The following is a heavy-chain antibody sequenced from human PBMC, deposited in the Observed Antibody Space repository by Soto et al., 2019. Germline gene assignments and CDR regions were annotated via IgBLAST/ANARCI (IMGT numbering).Heavy chain of an antibody. D-gene: IGHD3-22*01. V-gene: IGHV2-5*01. CDR3: AHRPVVVYYDSSGYATFFSWAENNWFDP. Sequence: TCTFSGFSLSTRGVGVGWIRQPPGKALEWLALIYWNDDKRYSPSLKSRLTITKDTSKNQVVLTMTNMDPVDTATYYCAHRPVVVYYDSSGYATFFSWAENNWFDPWGQGTLVTVS. J-gene: IGHJ5*02. CDR1: GFSLSTRGVG. CDR2: IYWNDDK.